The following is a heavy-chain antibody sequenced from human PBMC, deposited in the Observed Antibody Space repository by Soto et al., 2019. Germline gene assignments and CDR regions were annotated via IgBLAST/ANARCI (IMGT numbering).Heavy chain of an antibody. CDR2: ITHSGST. D-gene: IGHD3-10*02. J-gene: IGHJ4*02. Sequence: AVSHTFGVSVGSFSGYDWTWIRQPPGKGLEWIGEITHSGSTNYNPSLKSRVTISVDTSKNQFSLNLNSVTAADTAVYYCARSSVRGWSYWGQGTLVTVSS. CDR1: VGSFSGYD. V-gene: IGHV4-34*01. CDR3: ARSSVRGWSY.